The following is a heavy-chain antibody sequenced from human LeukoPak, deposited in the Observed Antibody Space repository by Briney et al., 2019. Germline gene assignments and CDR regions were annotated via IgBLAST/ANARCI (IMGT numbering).Heavy chain of an antibody. V-gene: IGHV3-30*03. J-gene: IGHJ6*02. Sequence: PGRSLRLSCAASGFTFSSYGMHWVRQAPGKGLEWVAVISYDGSNKYYADSVKGRFTISRDNAKNTLYLQMNSLRAEDTAVYHCAGYYYYGMDVWGQGTTVTVSS. CDR1: GFTFSSYG. CDR2: ISYDGSNK. CDR3: AGYYYYGMDV.